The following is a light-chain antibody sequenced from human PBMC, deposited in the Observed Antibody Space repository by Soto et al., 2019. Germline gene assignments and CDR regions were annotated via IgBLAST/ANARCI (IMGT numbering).Light chain of an antibody. Sequence: EVVLTQSPGTLSLSPGERVTLSCRASQSVASSYLAWYQHKPGRAPRLLFYSASSRATGIPDRFSGSGSGTDFTLTISRLEPEDFAVYYCHHFGSLPETSVQGTNVE. CDR2: SAS. J-gene: IGKJ1*01. CDR3: HHFGSLPET. CDR1: QSVASSY. V-gene: IGKV3-20*01.